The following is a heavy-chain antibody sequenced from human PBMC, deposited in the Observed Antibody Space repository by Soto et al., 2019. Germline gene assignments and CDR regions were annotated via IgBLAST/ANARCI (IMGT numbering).Heavy chain of an antibody. V-gene: IGHV3-33*01. CDR2: IWYDGSNK. D-gene: IGHD4-17*01. J-gene: IGHJ4*02. Sequence: QVQLVESGGGVVQPGRSLRLSCAASGFTFSSYGMHWVRQAPGKGLEWVAVIWYDGSNKYYADSVKGRFTISRDNSKNTLYLQMNSLRAEDTAVYYCARANGDYSRGYYFDYWGQGTLVTVSS. CDR3: ARANGDYSRGYYFDY. CDR1: GFTFSSYG.